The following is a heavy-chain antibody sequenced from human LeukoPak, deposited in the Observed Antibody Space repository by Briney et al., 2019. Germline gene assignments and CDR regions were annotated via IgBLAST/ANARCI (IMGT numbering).Heavy chain of an antibody. V-gene: IGHV1-8*03. J-gene: IGHJ4*02. CDR3: ATQRRGTSYHN. CDR1: GYTFISYD. CDR2: MNPNSGNT. Sequence: ASVKVSCKASGYTFISYDINWVRQATGQGLEWMGWMNPNSGNTGYAQKFQGRVTITRNTSISTAYMELSSLRSEDTAVYYCATQRRGTSYHNWGQGTLVTVSS. D-gene: IGHD2-2*01.